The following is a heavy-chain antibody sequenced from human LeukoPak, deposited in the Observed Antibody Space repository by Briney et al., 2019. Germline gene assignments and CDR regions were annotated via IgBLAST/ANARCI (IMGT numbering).Heavy chain of an antibody. V-gene: IGHV3-48*03. J-gene: IGHJ6*03. CDR1: GFTFSSYE. CDR2: ISSSGSTI. D-gene: IGHD5-12*01. CDR3: AKSGGYDYDYYYYMDV. Sequence: PGGSLRLSCAASGFTFSSYEMNWVRQAPGKGLEWVSYISSSGSTIYYADSVKGRFTISRDNAKNSLYLQMNSLRAEDTAVYYCAKSGGYDYDYYYYMDVWGKGTTVTVSS.